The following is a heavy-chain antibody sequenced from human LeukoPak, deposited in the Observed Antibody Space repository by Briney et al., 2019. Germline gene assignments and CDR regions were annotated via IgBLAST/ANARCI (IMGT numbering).Heavy chain of an antibody. Sequence: ASVKVSCKASGYTFTSYGINWLRQATGQGLEWMGWMNPNSGNTGYAQKFQGRVTMTRNTSISTAYMELSSLRSEDTAVYYCARGRRFLTIYYYYMDVWGKGTTVTVSS. CDR3: ARGRRFLTIYYYYMDV. J-gene: IGHJ6*03. CDR2: MNPNSGNT. V-gene: IGHV1-8*02. CDR1: GYTFTSYG. D-gene: IGHD3-3*01.